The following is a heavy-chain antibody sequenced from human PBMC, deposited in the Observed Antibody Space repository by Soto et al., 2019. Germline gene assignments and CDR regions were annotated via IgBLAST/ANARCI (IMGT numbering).Heavy chain of an antibody. V-gene: IGHV1-18*04. CDR1: GYIFTSYG. CDR2: IGLYIHNT. D-gene: IGHD2-2*03. CDR3: VRDGYCSSTSCRKRNWFDP. J-gene: IGHJ5*02. Sequence: GASVKVSCKASGYIFTSYGINWVRQAPGQGLEWMGWIGLYIHNTNYAQKLQGRVTMTTDTSTSTAYMELRSLRSDDTAVYYCVRDGYCSSTSCRKRNWFDPWGQGTLVTVSS.